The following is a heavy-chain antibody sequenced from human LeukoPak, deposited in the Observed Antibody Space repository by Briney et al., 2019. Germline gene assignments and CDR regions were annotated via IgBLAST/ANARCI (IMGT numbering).Heavy chain of an antibody. CDR1: GGTFSSYA. D-gene: IGHD3-3*01. V-gene: IGHV1-69*05. CDR2: IIPIFGTA. J-gene: IGHJ4*02. CDR3: AMSGARGGVVIIRFDY. Sequence: ASVKVSCKASGGTFSSYAISWVRQAPGQGLEWMGGIIPIFGTANYAQEFQGRVTITTDESTSTAYMELSSLRSEDTAVYYCAMSGARGGVVIIRFDYWGQGTLVTVSS.